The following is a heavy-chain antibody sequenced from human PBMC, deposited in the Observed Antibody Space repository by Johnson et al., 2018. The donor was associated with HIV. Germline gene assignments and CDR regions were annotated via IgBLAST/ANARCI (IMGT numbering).Heavy chain of an antibody. CDR1: GFTFSSYW. J-gene: IGHJ3*02. Sequence: VQLVESGGDWVQRGGSLRLSCAASGFTFSSYWMSWVRQAPGKGLEWVANIKQDGSEKFYVDSVKGRFTISRDNAKNSLYLQMNSLRAEDTAVYYCARDWGGYCSGGSCYGDAFDIWGQGTRVTVSS. V-gene: IGHV3-7*01. D-gene: IGHD2-15*01. CDR3: ARDWGGYCSGGSCYGDAFDI. CDR2: IKQDGSEK.